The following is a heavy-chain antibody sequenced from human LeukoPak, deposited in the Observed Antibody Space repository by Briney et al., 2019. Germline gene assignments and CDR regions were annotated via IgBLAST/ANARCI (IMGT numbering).Heavy chain of an antibody. CDR1: GFTFSTYD. D-gene: IGHD5-24*01. CDR3: AKDRANRDGYTDY. J-gene: IGHJ4*02. V-gene: IGHV3-30*18. CDR2: ISFDGSNK. Sequence: PGRSLRLSCAASGFTFSTYDMHWVRQAPGKGLEWVAVISFDGSNKYYADSVKGRFTISRDNSKNTLYLQMNSLRAEDTAVYYCAKDRANRDGYTDYWGQGTLVTVSS.